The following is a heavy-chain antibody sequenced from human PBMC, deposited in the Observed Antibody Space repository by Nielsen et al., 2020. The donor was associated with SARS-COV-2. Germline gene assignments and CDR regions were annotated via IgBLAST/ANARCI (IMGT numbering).Heavy chain of an antibody. J-gene: IGHJ6*02. CDR1: GYTFTNNY. V-gene: IGHV1-46*01. CDR3: ARDNVVVVAANYYGMDV. CDR2: INPSGVV. Sequence: ASVKVSCKASGYTFTNNYIHWVRQAPGQGLEWMGIINPSGVVRYAQKFQDRVSLTRDTATSTVYMELSSLRSEDTAMYYCARDNVVVVAANYYGMDVWGQGTTVTVSS. D-gene: IGHD2-15*01.